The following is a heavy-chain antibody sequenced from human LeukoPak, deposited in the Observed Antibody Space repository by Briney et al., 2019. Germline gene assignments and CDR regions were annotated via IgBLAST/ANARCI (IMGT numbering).Heavy chain of an antibody. D-gene: IGHD3-3*01. J-gene: IGHJ6*03. CDR1: GYTFTSYY. V-gene: IGHV1-46*01. CDR3: ARSAITIFGVVINSSGYYYMDV. CDR2: INPSGGST. Sequence: ASVKVSCKASGYTFTSYYMHWVRQAPGQGLEWMGIINPSGGSTSYAQKFQGRVTMTRDTSTSTVYMELSRLRSDDTAVYYCARSAITIFGVVINSSGYYYMDVWGKGTTVTVSS.